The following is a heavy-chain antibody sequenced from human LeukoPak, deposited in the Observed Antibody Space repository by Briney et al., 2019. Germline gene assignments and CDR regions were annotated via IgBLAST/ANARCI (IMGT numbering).Heavy chain of an antibody. D-gene: IGHD6-13*01. CDR3: AKAYLPSIAAAGTYFDY. Sequence: GGSLRLSCAASGFTFSSYGMHWVRQAPGKGLEWVAVISYDGSNKYYADSVKGRFTISRDNSKNTLYLQMNSLRAEDTAVYYCAKAYLPSIAAAGTYFDYWGQGTLVTVSS. CDR1: GFTFSSYG. CDR2: ISYDGSNK. V-gene: IGHV3-30*18. J-gene: IGHJ4*02.